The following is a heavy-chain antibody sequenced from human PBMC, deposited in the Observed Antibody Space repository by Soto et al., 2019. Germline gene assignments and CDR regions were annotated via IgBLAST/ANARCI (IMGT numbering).Heavy chain of an antibody. CDR2: IYHSGST. D-gene: IGHD4-17*01. CDR1: SGSISSSNW. V-gene: IGHV4-4*02. J-gene: IGHJ6*03. CDR3: ARLVSHDYGDSRWGYYYYYMDV. Sequence: SETLSLTCAVSSGSISSSNWWSWVRQPPGKGLEWIGEIYHSGSTNYNPSLKSRVTISVDKSKNQFSLKLSSVTAADTAVYYCARLVSHDYGDSRWGYYYYYMDVWGKGTTVTVS.